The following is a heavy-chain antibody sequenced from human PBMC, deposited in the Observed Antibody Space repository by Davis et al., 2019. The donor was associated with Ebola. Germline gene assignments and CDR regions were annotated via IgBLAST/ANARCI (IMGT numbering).Heavy chain of an antibody. J-gene: IGHJ6*02. D-gene: IGHD6-6*01. CDR3: ARRFIAARFLVVYGMDV. Sequence: GESLKISCAASRFTFSDYYMSWIRQAPGKGLEWVSYISSSGSTIYYADSVKGRFTISRDNAKNSLYLQMNSLRAEDTAVYYCARRFIAARFLVVYGMDVWGQGTTVTVSS. CDR2: ISSSGSTI. CDR1: RFTFSDYY. V-gene: IGHV3-11*01.